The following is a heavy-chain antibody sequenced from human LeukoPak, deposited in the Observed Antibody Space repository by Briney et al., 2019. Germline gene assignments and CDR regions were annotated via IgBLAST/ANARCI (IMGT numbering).Heavy chain of an antibody. CDR2: INPSGGST. CDR3: ARDLYGGSNWFDP. V-gene: IGHV1-46*01. D-gene: IGHD4-23*01. CDR1: GYTFTSYY. Sequence: SVNVSCKASGYTFTSYYMHWVRQAPGQGLEWMGIINPSGGSTSYAQKFQGRVTMTRDTSTSTVYMKLSSLRSEDTAVYYCARDLYGGSNWFDPWGQGTLVTVSS. J-gene: IGHJ5*02.